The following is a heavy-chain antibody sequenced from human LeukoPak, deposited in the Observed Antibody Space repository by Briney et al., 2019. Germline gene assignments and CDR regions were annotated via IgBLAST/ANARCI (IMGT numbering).Heavy chain of an antibody. CDR2: ISSSSSTI. D-gene: IGHD3-10*01. CDR1: GFTFSSYS. Sequence: GGSLRLSCAASGFTFSSYSMNWVRQAPGKGLEWVSYISSSSSTIYYADSVKGRFTISRDNARNSLYLQMNSLRDEDTAVYYCAKKSPGTYYAPPDYWGQGTLVTVSS. J-gene: IGHJ4*02. CDR3: AKKSPGTYYAPPDY. V-gene: IGHV3-48*02.